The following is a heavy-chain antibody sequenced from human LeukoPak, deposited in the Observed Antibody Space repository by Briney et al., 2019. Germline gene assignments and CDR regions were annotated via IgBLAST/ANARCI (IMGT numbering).Heavy chain of an antibody. V-gene: IGHV4-38-2*01. Sequence: SETLSLTCAVSGYSISSGYYWGWIRQPPGKGLEWIGSIYHSGSTYYNPSLKSRVTISVDTSKNQFSLKLSSVTAADTAVYYCARQLKVGTFGAFDIWGQGTMVTVSS. CDR2: IYHSGST. J-gene: IGHJ3*02. D-gene: IGHD3-10*01. CDR3: ARQLKVGTFGAFDI. CDR1: GYSISSGYY.